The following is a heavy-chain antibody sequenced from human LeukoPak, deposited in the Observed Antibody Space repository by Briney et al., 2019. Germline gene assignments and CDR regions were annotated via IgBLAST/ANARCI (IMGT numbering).Heavy chain of an antibody. D-gene: IGHD2-15*01. CDR3: ARACGASCYAVDYYNYGMDV. CDR2: ISSSGSSI. CDR1: GFTFSTFW. J-gene: IGHJ6*02. V-gene: IGHV3-48*04. Sequence: GGSLRLSCAASGFTFSTFWMSWVRQAPGKGLEWVSYISSSGSSIYYADSVKGRFTISRDNAKNSLYLQMNSLGAGDTAVYYCARACGASCYAVDYYNYGMDVWGQGTTVTVSS.